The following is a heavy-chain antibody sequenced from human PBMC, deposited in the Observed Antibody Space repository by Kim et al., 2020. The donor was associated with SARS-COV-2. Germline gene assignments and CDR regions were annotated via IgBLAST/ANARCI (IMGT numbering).Heavy chain of an antibody. CDR3: ARDYSSQDRIDY. J-gene: IGHJ4*02. V-gene: IGHV4-30-2*04. D-gene: IGHD6-13*01. Sequence: YNPSLKSRVTISVDTSKNQFSLKLSSVTAADTAVYYCARDYSSQDRIDYWGQGTLVTVSS.